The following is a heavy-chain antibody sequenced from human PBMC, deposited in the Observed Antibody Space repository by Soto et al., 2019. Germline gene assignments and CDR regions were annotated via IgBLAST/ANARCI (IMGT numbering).Heavy chain of an antibody. V-gene: IGHV1-69*13. J-gene: IGHJ3*02. CDR2: IIPIFGTA. CDR3: AGAPYYYDSSGDWSAFDI. D-gene: IGHD3-22*01. CDR1: GGTFSSYA. Sequence: SVKVSCKASGGTFSSYAISWVRQAPGQGLEWMGGIIPIFGTANYAQKFQGRVTITADESTSTAYMELSSLRSEDTAVYYCAGAPYYYDSSGDWSAFDIWGQGTMVPVSS.